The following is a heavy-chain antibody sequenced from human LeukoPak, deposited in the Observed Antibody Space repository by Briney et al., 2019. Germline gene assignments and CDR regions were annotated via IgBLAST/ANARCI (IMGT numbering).Heavy chain of an antibody. J-gene: IGHJ4*02. CDR2: FDPEDGET. D-gene: IGHD3-3*01. CDR3: ATFYYDFWSGYYTGGPHFDY. Sequence: ASVKVSCKVSGYTLTELSMHWVRQAPGKGLEWMGGFDPEDGETIYAQKFQGRVTMTEDTSTDTAYMELSSLRSEDTAVYYCATFYYDFWSGYYTGGPHFDYWGQGTLVTVSS. V-gene: IGHV1-24*01. CDR1: GYTLTELS.